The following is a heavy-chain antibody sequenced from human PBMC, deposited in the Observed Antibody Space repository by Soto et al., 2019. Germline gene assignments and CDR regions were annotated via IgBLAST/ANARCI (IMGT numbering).Heavy chain of an antibody. CDR2: VSSSSGYK. CDR3: AKDLARRTVTTFDY. CDR1: GFTFSSYA. D-gene: IGHD4-17*01. Sequence: EVQLLESGGGLVQPGGSLRLSCAASGFTFSSYAMSWVRQAPGKGLEWVSGVSSSSGYKYYADSVKGRFTISRDNSENTLYLQMNSLRADDTAVYYCAKDLARRTVTTFDYWGQGTLVTVSS. J-gene: IGHJ4*02. V-gene: IGHV3-23*01.